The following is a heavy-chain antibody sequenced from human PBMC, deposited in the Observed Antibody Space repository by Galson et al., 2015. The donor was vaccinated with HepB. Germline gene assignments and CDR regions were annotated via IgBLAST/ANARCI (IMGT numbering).Heavy chain of an antibody. V-gene: IGHV1-69*13. J-gene: IGHJ6*03. D-gene: IGHD4-11*01. CDR2: IFPIFGTA. CDR3: ARNADNSNYDRPDYYYYYMDV. CDR1: GGTFSTY. Sequence: SVKVSCKASGGTFSTYSWVRQAPGQGLEWMGGIFPIFGTANYAQQFQGRVTITADESTSTAYMELTSLRSEDTAVYYCARNADNSNYDRPDYYYYYMDVWGKGTTVTVSS.